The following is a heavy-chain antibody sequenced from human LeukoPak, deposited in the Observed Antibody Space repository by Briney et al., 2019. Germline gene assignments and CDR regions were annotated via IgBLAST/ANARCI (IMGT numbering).Heavy chain of an antibody. D-gene: IGHD6-19*01. CDR2: IYYSGST. CDR1: GGSISSYY. CDR3: ARHPSGGWVDY. Sequence: SETLSLTCTVSGGSISSYYWSWIRQPPGKGLEWIGYIYYSGSTNYNPSLKSRVTISVDTSKNQFSLKLSSVTAADTSVYYCARHPSGGWVDYWGQGTLVTVSS. V-gene: IGHV4-59*08. J-gene: IGHJ4*02.